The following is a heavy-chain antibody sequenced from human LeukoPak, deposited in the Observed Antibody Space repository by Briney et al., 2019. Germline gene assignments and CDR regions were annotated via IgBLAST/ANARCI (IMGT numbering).Heavy chain of an antibody. V-gene: IGHV3-66*01. Sequence: PGGSLRLSCAASGFTVSSNYMSWVRQAPGKGLEWVSVIYSGGSTYYADSVKGRFTISRDNSKNTLYLPMNSLRAEDTAVYYCARVGSSSWYYFDYWGQGTLVTVSS. D-gene: IGHD6-13*01. CDR1: GFTVSSNY. CDR2: IYSGGST. J-gene: IGHJ4*02. CDR3: ARVGSSSWYYFDY.